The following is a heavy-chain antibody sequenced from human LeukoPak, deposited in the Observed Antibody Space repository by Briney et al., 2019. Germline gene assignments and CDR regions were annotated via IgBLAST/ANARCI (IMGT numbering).Heavy chain of an antibody. Sequence: GGSLRLSCAASGFTFSNYSMNWVRQAPGKGLEWVSSISSSSSYIYYADSVKGRFTISRDNAKNSLYLQMNSLRAEDTAVYYCARDPGIAVAGDNYYYYMDVWGKGTTVTISS. CDR1: GFTFSNYS. D-gene: IGHD6-19*01. J-gene: IGHJ6*03. CDR3: ARDPGIAVAGDNYYYYMDV. CDR2: ISSSSSYI. V-gene: IGHV3-21*01.